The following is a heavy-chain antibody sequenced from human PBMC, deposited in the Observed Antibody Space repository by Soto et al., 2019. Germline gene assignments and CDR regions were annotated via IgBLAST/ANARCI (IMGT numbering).Heavy chain of an antibody. Sequence: QLQLQESGPGLVKPSETLSLTCTVSGDSITSNSYFWAWIRQPPGKGLEWIGSIYYSGTTYYNPSLKSRVTLSVDRSKNQFSLKLSSVTAAHTAVYYCARHFSVDYFDYWGQGALVTVSS. CDR2: IYYSGTT. CDR3: ARHFSVDYFDY. J-gene: IGHJ4*02. V-gene: IGHV4-39*01. CDR1: GDSITSNSYF.